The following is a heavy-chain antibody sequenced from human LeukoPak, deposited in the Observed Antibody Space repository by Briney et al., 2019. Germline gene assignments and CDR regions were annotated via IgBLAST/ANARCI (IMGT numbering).Heavy chain of an antibody. CDR1: GFTFSSYA. CDR2: IIGSGGST. D-gene: IGHD1-26*01. J-gene: IGHJ4*02. CDR3: AKGPYGKWELLRYFDY. Sequence: GGSLRLSCAASGFTFSSYAMSWVRQAPGKGLEWVSAIIGSGGSTYYADSVKGRFTISRDNSKNTLYLQMNSLRAEDTAVYYCAKGPYGKWELLRYFDYWGQGTLVTVSS. V-gene: IGHV3-23*01.